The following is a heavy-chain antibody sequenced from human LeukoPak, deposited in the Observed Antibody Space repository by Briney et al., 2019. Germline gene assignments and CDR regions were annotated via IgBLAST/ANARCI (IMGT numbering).Heavy chain of an antibody. CDR1: GFTFSSYS. J-gene: IGHJ5*02. CDR2: ISSSSSYI. Sequence: GGSLRLSCAASGFTFSSYSMNWVRQAPGKGLEWVSSISSSSSYIYYADSVKGRFTISRDNSKNTLYLQMNSLRAEDTAVYYCAKAATVTTLYNWFDPWGQGTLVTVSS. D-gene: IGHD4-11*01. CDR3: AKAATVTTLYNWFDP. V-gene: IGHV3-21*04.